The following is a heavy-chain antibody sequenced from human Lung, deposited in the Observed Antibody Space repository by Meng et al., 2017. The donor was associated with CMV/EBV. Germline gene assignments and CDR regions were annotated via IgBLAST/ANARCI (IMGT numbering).Heavy chain of an antibody. V-gene: IGHV2-5*02. Sequence: QITLKDLGPTLGKPTQHLTLPCPFSGFSLSTSGVGVGWIRQAPGKALECLAIIYGDDEKRYSPSLESRLTVTKDTSKNQVVLTMTNMVPVDTATYYCARAAARPSDWFDPWGQGTLVTVSS. D-gene: IGHD6-6*01. CDR1: GFSLSTSGVG. CDR2: IYGDDEK. CDR3: ARAAARPSDWFDP. J-gene: IGHJ5*02.